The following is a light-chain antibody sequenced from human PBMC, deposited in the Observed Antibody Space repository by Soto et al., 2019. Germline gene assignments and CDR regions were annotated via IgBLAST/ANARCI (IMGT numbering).Light chain of an antibody. CDR1: SNDVGGYNY. CDR2: EVN. V-gene: IGLV2-8*01. Sequence: QSALTQPPSASGSPGQSVTISCAGSSNDVGGYNYVSWYQQHPGKAPKLIIYEVNKRPSGVPDRFSGSKSGNTASLTVSGLQAEDEADYYCSSYAGNNNIVFGTGTKLTVL. CDR3: SSYAGNNNIV. J-gene: IGLJ1*01.